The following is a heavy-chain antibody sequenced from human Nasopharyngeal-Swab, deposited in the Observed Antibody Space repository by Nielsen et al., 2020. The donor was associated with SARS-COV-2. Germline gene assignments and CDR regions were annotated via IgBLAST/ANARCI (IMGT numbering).Heavy chain of an antibody. J-gene: IGHJ4*02. CDR2: INHSGST. V-gene: IGHV4-34*01. CDR3: ARGQGPRHYYDSSGYYYDVLGRGYYFDY. D-gene: IGHD3-22*01. Sequence: WIPQPPGKGLEWIGEINHSGSTNYNPSLKSRVTISVHTSKNQFSLKLSSVTAADTAVYYCARGQGPRHYYDSSGYYYDVLGRGYYFDYWGQGTLVTVSS.